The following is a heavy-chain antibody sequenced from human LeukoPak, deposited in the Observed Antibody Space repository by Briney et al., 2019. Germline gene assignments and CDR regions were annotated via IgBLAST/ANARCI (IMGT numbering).Heavy chain of an antibody. Sequence: GGSLRLSCTVSGFTVSSNSMSWVRQAPGKGLEWVSFIYSDNTHYSDSVKGRFTISRDNSKNILYLQMNSLRAEDTAVYYCAKDGMSMDSSWFDCWGQGTLVTVSS. V-gene: IGHV3-53*01. CDR3: AKDGMSMDSSWFDC. D-gene: IGHD6-13*01. CDR1: GFTVSSNS. CDR2: IYSDNT. J-gene: IGHJ4*02.